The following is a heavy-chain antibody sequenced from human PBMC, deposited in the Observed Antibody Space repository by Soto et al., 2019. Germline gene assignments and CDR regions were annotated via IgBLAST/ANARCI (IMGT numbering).Heavy chain of an antibody. CDR1: GGSFSGYY. CDR2: INHSGST. D-gene: IGHD2-2*01. V-gene: IGHV4-34*01. CDR3: ARGGRCSSTSCYRYYYCGMDV. J-gene: IGHJ6*02. Sequence: SETLSLTCAVYGGSFSGYYWSWIRQPPGKGLEWIGEINHSGSTNYNPSLKSRVTISVDTSKSQFSLKLSSVTAADTAVYYCARGGRCSSTSCYRYYYCGMDVWGQGTTVTVSS.